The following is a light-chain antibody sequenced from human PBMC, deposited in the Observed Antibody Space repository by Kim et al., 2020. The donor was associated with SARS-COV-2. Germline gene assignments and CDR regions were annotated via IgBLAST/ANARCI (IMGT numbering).Light chain of an antibody. Sequence: EIVLTQSPGTLSLSTGERATLSCRASQSVSSSYLAWYQQKPGQAPRLLIYGASSRATGIPDRFSGSGSGTDFTLTISRLEPEDFAVYYCQQYGSSPGYTFGQGTKLEI. V-gene: IGKV3-20*01. CDR1: QSVSSSY. CDR3: QQYGSSPGYT. J-gene: IGKJ2*01. CDR2: GAS.